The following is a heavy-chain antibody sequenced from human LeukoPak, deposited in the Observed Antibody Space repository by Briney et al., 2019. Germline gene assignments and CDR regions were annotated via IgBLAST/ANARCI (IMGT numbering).Heavy chain of an antibody. CDR2: ISWNSGSI. V-gene: IGHV3-9*01. J-gene: IGHJ4*02. CDR3: ARDPDFWSGYNQPYYFDY. CDR1: GFTFDDYA. Sequence: GGSLRLSCAAAGFTFDDYAMHWVRQAPGKGLEWVSGISWNSGSIGYADSVKGRFTISRDNANNVLYLQMSSLRADDTAVYYCARDPDFWSGYNQPYYFDYWGQGTLVTVSS. D-gene: IGHD3-3*01.